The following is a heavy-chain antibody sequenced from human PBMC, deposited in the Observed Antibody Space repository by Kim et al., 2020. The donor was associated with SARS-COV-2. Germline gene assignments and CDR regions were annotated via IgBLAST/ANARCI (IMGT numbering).Heavy chain of an antibody. Sequence: FQGRVTMTRDTSTSTVYMELSSLRSEDTAVYYCARSTNYGDFLSSDYGMDVWGQGTTVTVSS. CDR3: ARSTNYGDFLSSDYGMDV. J-gene: IGHJ6*02. V-gene: IGHV1-46*01. D-gene: IGHD4-17*01.